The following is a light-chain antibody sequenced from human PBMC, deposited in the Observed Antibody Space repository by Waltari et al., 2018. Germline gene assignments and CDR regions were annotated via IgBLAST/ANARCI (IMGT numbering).Light chain of an antibody. CDR2: DAS. Sequence: EIVLTQSPATLSLSPGERATLPCRASQRVRRYLAWYQQKPGQAPRLLIYDASNRATGIRARFSGGGSETGFTLAISSRAPEDFAVYYCQQRSSGPPTFGQGTKVEIK. J-gene: IGKJ1*01. V-gene: IGKV3-11*01. CDR1: QRVRRY. CDR3: QQRSSGPPT.